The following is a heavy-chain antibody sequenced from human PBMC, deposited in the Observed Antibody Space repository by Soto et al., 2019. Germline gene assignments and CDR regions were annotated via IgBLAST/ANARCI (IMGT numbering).Heavy chain of an antibody. CDR3: ARGRLFLTPSGLAITYFDY. D-gene: IGHD3-3*01. J-gene: IGHJ4*02. Sequence: QVQLQQWGAGLLKPSETLSLTCAVYSGSFSGYYYCWIRQPPGKGLEWIGEITHGGSTTYSPSLKSRVTMSLDTSKNQFSLKMTSVTAADTAVYYCARGRLFLTPSGLAITYFDYWGQGSLVSVSS. CDR2: ITHGGST. CDR1: SGSFSGYY. V-gene: IGHV4-34*01.